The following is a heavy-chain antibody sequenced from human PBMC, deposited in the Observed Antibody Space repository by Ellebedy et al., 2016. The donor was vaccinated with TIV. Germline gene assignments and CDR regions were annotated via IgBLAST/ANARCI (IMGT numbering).Heavy chain of an antibody. CDR3: ARDSWGGSFLVANYFDS. CDR2: ISGNGYSI. J-gene: IGHJ4*02. V-gene: IGHV3-23*01. CDR1: GLTLSSYA. Sequence: GESLKISCAASGLTLSSYAMSWVRQAPGKGLEWVSVISGNGYSIYYADSVKGRFSISRDNSMNTLYLQVNSLRAEDTAVYYCARDSWGGSFLVANYFDSWGQGTLVTVSS. D-gene: IGHD2-15*01.